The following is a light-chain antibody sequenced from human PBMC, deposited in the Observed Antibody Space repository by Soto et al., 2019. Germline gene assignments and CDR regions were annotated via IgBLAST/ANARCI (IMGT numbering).Light chain of an antibody. Sequence: IQMTQSPSSLSASVGDRVTITCRASQGISNELGWYQQRPGKAPKVLIYGASNLQSGVPSRFSGSASGTDFTLTISSLQPEDFAAYYCLQDYTYPWTFGQGTKVDIK. CDR1: QGISNE. CDR2: GAS. J-gene: IGKJ1*01. V-gene: IGKV1-6*01. CDR3: LQDYTYPWT.